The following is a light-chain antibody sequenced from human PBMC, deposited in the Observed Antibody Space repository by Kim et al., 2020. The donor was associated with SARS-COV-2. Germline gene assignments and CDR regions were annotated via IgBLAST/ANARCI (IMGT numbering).Light chain of an antibody. V-gene: IGLV10-54*04. CDR3: SAWDSSLNVWV. CDR2: RNN. CDR1: NNNVGNQG. J-gene: IGLJ3*02. Sequence: QTDTLPCTGNNNNVGNQGAAWLQQHQGHPPKLLSYRNNNRPSGISERFSASRSGDTASLTITGLQPEDETDYYCSAWDSSLNVWVFGGGTQLTVL.